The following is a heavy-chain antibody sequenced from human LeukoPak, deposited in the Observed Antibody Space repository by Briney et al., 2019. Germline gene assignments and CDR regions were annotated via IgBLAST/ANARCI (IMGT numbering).Heavy chain of an antibody. J-gene: IGHJ4*02. D-gene: IGHD3-22*01. CDR1: GGTFSSYA. V-gene: IGHV1-69*04. CDR3: ARDHSPYYYDSSGPYSF. Sequence: SVKVSCKASGGTFSSYAISWVRQAPGQGLEWMGRIIPILGIANYAQKFQGRVTITTDESTSTAYMELSSLRSEDTAVYYCARDHSPYYYDSSGPYSFWGQGTLVTVSS. CDR2: IIPILGIA.